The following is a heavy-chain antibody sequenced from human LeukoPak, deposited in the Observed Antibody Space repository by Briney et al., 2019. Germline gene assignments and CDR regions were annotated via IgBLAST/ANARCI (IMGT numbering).Heavy chain of an antibody. V-gene: IGHV4-30-4*08. J-gene: IGHJ4*02. CDR1: GGSISSGDYY. CDR3: ARGSHSYCGGACYYVGFCY. D-gene: IGHD2-21*01. CDR2: IYYSGST. Sequence: PSETLSLTCTVSGGSISSGDYYWSWIRQPPGKGLEWIGYIYYSGSTYYNPSLKSRVTISVDTSKNQFSLKLSSVTAADTAVYYCARGSHSYCGGACYYVGFCYWGQGTLVTVSS.